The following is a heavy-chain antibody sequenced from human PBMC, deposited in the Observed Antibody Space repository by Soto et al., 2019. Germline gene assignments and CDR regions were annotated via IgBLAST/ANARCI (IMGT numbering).Heavy chain of an antibody. V-gene: IGHV3-48*02. D-gene: IGHD3-3*01. CDR2: ISSSSSTI. J-gene: IGHJ3*02. CDR1: GFTFSSYS. Sequence: GGSLRLSCAASGFTFSSYSMNWVRQAPGKGPEWVSYISSSSSTIYYADSVKGRFTISRDNAKNSLYLQMNSLRDEDTAVYYCASTIFGVAYDAFDIWGQGTMVTVSS. CDR3: ASTIFGVAYDAFDI.